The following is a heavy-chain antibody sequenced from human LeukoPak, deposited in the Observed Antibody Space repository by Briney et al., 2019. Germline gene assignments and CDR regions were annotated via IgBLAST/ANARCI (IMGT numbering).Heavy chain of an antibody. V-gene: IGHV4-39*01. Sequence: SETLSLTCTVSGDSISSSSYYWGWVRQPPGKGLEWIGCIYYSGSTYYNPSLKSRVTISVDTSKNQFSLKLSSVTAADTAVCYCARHPGPCYYGSGSPNWFDPWGQGTLVTVSS. CDR1: GDSISSSSYY. J-gene: IGHJ5*02. CDR3: ARHPGPCYYGSGSPNWFDP. CDR2: IYYSGST. D-gene: IGHD3-10*01.